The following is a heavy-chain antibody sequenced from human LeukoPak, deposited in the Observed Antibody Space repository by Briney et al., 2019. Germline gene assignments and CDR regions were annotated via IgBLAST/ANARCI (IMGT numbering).Heavy chain of an antibody. D-gene: IGHD2-15*01. CDR3: ASGYCSGGGCYQFDY. J-gene: IGHJ4*02. CDR2: IYYSGST. CDR1: GGSISSYY. V-gene: IGHV4-59*01. Sequence: SETLSLTCTVSGGSISSYYWSWIRQPPGKGLEWIGYIYYSGSTNYNPSLKSRVTISVDTSKNQFSLKLSSVTAADTAVYYCASGYCSGGGCYQFDYWGQGTLVTVSS.